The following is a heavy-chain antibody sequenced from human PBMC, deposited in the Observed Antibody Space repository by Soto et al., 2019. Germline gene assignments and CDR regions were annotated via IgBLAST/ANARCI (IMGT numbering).Heavy chain of an antibody. CDR1: GYTFTGCY. V-gene: IGHV1-2*04. Sequence: ASVKVSCKASGYTFTGCYMHWVRQAPGQGLEWMGWINPNSGGTNYAQKFQGWVTMTRDTSISTAYMELSRLRSDDTAVYYCARDLNDYYGSGYSDYYYYGMDVWGQGTTVTVSS. CDR3: ARDLNDYYGSGYSDYYYYGMDV. J-gene: IGHJ6*02. CDR2: INPNSGGT. D-gene: IGHD3-10*01.